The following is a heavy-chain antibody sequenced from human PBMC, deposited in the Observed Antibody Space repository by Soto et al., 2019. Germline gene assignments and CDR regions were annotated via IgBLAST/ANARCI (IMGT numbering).Heavy chain of an antibody. CDR2: IYFSGRT. J-gene: IGHJ5*02. CDR1: GDSVSSGDYY. D-gene: IGHD3-16*01. Sequence: SETLSLTCTVSGDSVSSGDYYWTWIRQPPGKGLEWVGHIYFSGRTNYIPTLESRVTISLDTSKNQFSLKLTSVTAADTAVYYCARVPIDTYMIYWSDPWGQGTLVTVSS. CDR3: ARVPIDTYMIYWSDP. V-gene: IGHV4-61*08.